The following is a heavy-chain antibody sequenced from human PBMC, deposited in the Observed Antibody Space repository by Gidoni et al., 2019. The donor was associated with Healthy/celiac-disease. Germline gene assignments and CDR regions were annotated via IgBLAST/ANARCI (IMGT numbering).Heavy chain of an antibody. CDR1: GGTFSSYA. J-gene: IGHJ4*02. CDR2: SISIFGTA. V-gene: IGHV1-69*01. CDR3: ARVHRGDYFYYFDY. Sequence: QVQLVQSGAEVKKPGSSVKVSCKASGGTFSSYAISWVRQAPGQGLEWMGGSISIFGTANYAQKFQGRVTITADESTSTAYMELSSLRSEDTAVYYCARVHRGDYFYYFDYWGQGTLVTVSS. D-gene: IGHD4-17*01.